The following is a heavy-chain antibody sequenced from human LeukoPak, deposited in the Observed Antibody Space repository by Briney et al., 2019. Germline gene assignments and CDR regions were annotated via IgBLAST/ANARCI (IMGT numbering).Heavy chain of an antibody. CDR1: GGSISSGNW. J-gene: IGHJ6*03. D-gene: IGHD2-15*01. CDR3: ARFPGSAEYRHYYYMDV. Sequence: SETLSLTCAVSGGSISSGNWWSWVRQTPGKGLEWIGEIYHSGGTNYNPSLKSRVTVSVDTSKNQFSLKLSSVTAADTAVYYCARFPGSAEYRHYYYMDVWGKGTTVTVSS. CDR2: IYHSGGT. V-gene: IGHV4-4*02.